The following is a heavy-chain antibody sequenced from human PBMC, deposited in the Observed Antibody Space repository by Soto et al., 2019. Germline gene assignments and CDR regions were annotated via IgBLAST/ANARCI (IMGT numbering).Heavy chain of an antibody. CDR3: ANFPQSITGTTDY. CDR1: GFTFSSYA. J-gene: IGHJ4*02. Sequence: EVQLLESGGGLVQPGGSLRLSCAASGFTFSSYAMSWVRQAPGKGLEWVSAISGSGGSKYYADSVKGRFTISRDNSKNTLYLQMNSLRAEDTAVYYCANFPQSITGTTDYWGQGTLVTVSS. V-gene: IGHV3-23*01. D-gene: IGHD1-20*01. CDR2: ISGSGGSK.